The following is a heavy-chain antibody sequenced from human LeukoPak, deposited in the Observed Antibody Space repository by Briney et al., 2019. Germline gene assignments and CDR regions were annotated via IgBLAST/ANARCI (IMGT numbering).Heavy chain of an antibody. V-gene: IGHV3-48*02. Sequence: GGTLRLSCAASGFTFSSYSTNWVRDAPGKGLEWVSYISSSSGTMYYADSVKGQYTITRDNAKNSLYQQMNSLRDEDTAVYYCARGRRYYDSSGATGVYYFDYWGQGTLVTVSS. J-gene: IGHJ4*02. CDR1: GFTFSSYS. D-gene: IGHD3-22*01. CDR3: ARGRRYYDSSGATGVYYFDY. CDR2: ISSSSGTM.